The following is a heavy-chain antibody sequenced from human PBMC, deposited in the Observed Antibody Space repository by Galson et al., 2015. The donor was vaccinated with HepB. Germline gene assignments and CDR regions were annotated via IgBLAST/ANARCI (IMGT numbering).Heavy chain of an antibody. V-gene: IGHV3-30*02. J-gene: IGHJ4*02. CDR3: AKDLNNDGSGSYCDY. CDR1: GFIFNKYA. D-gene: IGHD3-10*01. Sequence: SLRLSCAASGFIFNKYAMHWVRQAPGLGLEWVAFIRFDGSQKLYADSVRGRFTVSRDSSKNTLYLQMNSLRAEDTAIYYCAKDLNNDGSGSYCDYWGQGTQVTVSS. CDR2: IRFDGSQK.